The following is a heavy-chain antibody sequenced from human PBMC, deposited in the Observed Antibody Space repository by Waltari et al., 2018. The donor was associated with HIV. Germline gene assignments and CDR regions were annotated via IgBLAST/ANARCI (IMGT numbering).Heavy chain of an antibody. J-gene: IGHJ6*02. D-gene: IGHD2-2*01. CDR3: ARLGYCSSTSCYYYYYYGMDV. V-gene: IGHV1-8*01. CDR2: MTAHSGNT. Sequence: QVQLVQSGAEVKKPGASVKVSCKASGYTFTSYDINWVRKATGQGLEWMRWMTAHSGNTGYAQKFQRKVTMTRNISISTAYMELSSLGSEDTAVYYCARLGYCSSTSCYYYYYYGMDVWGQGTTVTVSS. CDR1: GYTFTSYD.